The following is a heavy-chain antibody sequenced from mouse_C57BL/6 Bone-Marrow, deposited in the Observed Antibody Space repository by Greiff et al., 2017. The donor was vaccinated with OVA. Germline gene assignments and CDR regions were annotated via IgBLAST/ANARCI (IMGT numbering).Heavy chain of an antibody. V-gene: IGHV1-66*01. CDR3: ARTTVTSMDY. CDR1: GYSFTSYY. D-gene: IGHD1-1*01. CDR2: IYPGSGNT. J-gene: IGHJ4*01. Sequence: VMLVESGPELVKPGASVKISCKASGYSFTSYYIHWVKQRPGQGLEWIGWIYPGSGNTKYNEKFKGKATLTADTSSSTAYMQLSSLTSEDSAVYYCARTTVTSMDYWGQGTSVTVSS.